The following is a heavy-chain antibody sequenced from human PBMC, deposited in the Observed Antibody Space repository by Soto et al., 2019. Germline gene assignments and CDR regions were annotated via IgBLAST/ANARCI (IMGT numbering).Heavy chain of an antibody. CDR3: ARDCSSTSCYGSFFDY. J-gene: IGHJ4*02. CDR1: GGTFSSYT. D-gene: IGHD2-2*01. CDR2: IIPILGIA. Sequence: QVQLVQSGAEVKKPGSSVKVSCKASGGTFSSYTISWVRQAPGQGLEWMGRIIPILGIANYAQKFQGRVTTTADKSTSTAYMELSSLRSEDTAVYYCARDCSSTSCYGSFFDYWGQGTLVTVSS. V-gene: IGHV1-69*08.